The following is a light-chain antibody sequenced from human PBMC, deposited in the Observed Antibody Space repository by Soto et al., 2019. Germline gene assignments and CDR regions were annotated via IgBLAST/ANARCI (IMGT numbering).Light chain of an antibody. CDR1: IGSET. CDR3: QVWDSGSDHQV. J-gene: IGLJ3*02. V-gene: IGLV3-21*02. Sequence: SYELTQPPSVSVAPGQTARVTCGGNIGSETVHWYQQKPGQAPVLVVYDDTDRPSGIPERFSGSNSGNTATLTISRVEAGDEAEYYCQVWDSGSDHQVFGGGTKLTVL. CDR2: DDT.